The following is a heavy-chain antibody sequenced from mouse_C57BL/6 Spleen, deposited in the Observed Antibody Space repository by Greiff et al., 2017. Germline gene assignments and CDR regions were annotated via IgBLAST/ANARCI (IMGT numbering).Heavy chain of an antibody. D-gene: IGHD1-1*01. CDR2: ISSGSSTI. CDR3: AVTTVVPFAY. J-gene: IGHJ3*01. CDR1: GFTFSDYG. Sequence: EVKLEESGGGLVKPGGSLKLSCAASGFTFSDYGMHWVRQAPEKGLEWVAYISSGSSTIYYADTVKGRFTNSRDNAKNTLFLQMTSLRAEDTAMYYCAVTTVVPFAYWGQGTLVTVSA. V-gene: IGHV5-17*01.